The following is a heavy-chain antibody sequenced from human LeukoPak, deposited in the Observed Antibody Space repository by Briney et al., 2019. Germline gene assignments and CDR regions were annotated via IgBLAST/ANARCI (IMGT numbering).Heavy chain of an antibody. Sequence: RGSLRLSCAASGFTFSTYAMSWVRQAPGKGLEWVSAIIGIGGSTYYAESVKGPFTISRENSKNTLYLQMQSLRAEDTAVYYCASLHRGILKYCSGGSCYSAYYFDYWGEGTLVTVSS. J-gene: IGHJ4*02. D-gene: IGHD2-15*01. CDR1: GFTFSTYA. CDR3: ASLHRGILKYCSGGSCYSAYYFDY. V-gene: IGHV3-23*01. CDR2: IIGIGGST.